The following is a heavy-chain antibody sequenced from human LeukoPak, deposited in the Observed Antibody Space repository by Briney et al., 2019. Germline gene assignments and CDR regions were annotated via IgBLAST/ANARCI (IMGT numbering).Heavy chain of an antibody. CDR3: AFSGGGNFHSSGWSVGYY. CDR2: IIPIFGTA. D-gene: IGHD6-19*01. Sequence: GASVKVSCKASGGTFSSYAISWVRQAPGQGLEWMGGIIPIFGTANYAQKFQGRVTITTDESTSTAYMELSSLRSEDTAVYYCAFSGGGNFHSSGWSVGYYWGQGTLVTVSS. CDR1: GGTFSSYA. V-gene: IGHV1-69*05. J-gene: IGHJ4*02.